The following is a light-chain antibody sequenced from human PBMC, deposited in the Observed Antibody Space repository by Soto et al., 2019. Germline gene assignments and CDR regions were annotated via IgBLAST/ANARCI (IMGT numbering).Light chain of an antibody. CDR2: DAS. CDR3: QHMDTSPS. CDR1: QNIRNY. V-gene: IGKV1-5*01. Sequence: DIQMTQSPSTLSASVGDRVTITCRASQNIRNYVAWYLHQPGKVPRLLIYDASTIESGVSSRFSGSGSGTDCTPTSTRMNADDSGTYDCQHMDTSPSFGGG. J-gene: IGKJ4*01.